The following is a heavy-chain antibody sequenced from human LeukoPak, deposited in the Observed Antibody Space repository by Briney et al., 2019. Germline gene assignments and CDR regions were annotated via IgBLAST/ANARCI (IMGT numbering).Heavy chain of an antibody. D-gene: IGHD3-22*01. J-gene: IGHJ4*02. CDR1: GYSFSIYS. Sequence: GESLKISCKGSGYSFSIYSIGWVRQMPGKGLEWMGIIYPGDPDTKYSPSFQGQVTISADKSISTAYLQWSSLKASDTAMYYCARHPYYYDSSDYWGQGTLVTVSS. CDR3: ARHPYYYDSSDY. V-gene: IGHV5-51*01. CDR2: IYPGDPDT.